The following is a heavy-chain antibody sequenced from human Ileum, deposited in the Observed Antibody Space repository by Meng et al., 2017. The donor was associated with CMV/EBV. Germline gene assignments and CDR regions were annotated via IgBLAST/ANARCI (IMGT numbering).Heavy chain of an antibody. CDR2: INFDGTTT. Sequence: GGSLRLSCATSGFTFSTHWMHWVRQDPGKGLMWVSRINFDGTTTDYADSVQGRFIISRDNAKNMLYLQMNGLRDEDTAMYYCVKGIYNFDSSGYWSWGQGTLVTVSS. J-gene: IGHJ5*02. V-gene: IGHV3-74*01. D-gene: IGHD3-22*01. CDR1: GFTFSTHW. CDR3: VKGIYNFDSSGYWS.